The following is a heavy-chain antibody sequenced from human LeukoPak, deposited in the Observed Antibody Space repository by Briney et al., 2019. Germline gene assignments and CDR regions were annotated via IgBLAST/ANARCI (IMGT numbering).Heavy chain of an antibody. Sequence: GGSLRLSCAASGFTFSNAWMSWVRQAPGKGLEWVSAISGSGGSTYYADSVKGRFTISRDNSKNTLYLQMNSLRAEDTAVYYCAKDRAYGQWLVLFPQSGSDYYDSSGYYYPSVDYWGQGTLVTVSS. CDR1: GFTFSNAW. CDR3: AKDRAYGQWLVLFPQSGSDYYDSSGYYYPSVDY. CDR2: ISGSGGST. J-gene: IGHJ4*02. D-gene: IGHD3-22*01. V-gene: IGHV3-23*01.